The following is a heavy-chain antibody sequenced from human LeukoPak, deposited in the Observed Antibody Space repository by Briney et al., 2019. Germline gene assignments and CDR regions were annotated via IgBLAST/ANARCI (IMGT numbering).Heavy chain of an antibody. J-gene: IGHJ6*03. V-gene: IGHV3-21*01. Sequence: PGGSLRLSCAASGFIFSSYSMNWVRQAPGKGLEWVSSISSTNTNIYYADSVKGRFTISRDNAKNTLYLQMNSPRAEDTAVYYRARPLQPEANNYYYYMDVWGKGTTVTVSS. CDR1: GFIFSSYS. CDR3: ARPLQPEANNYYYYMDV. D-gene: IGHD1-14*01. CDR2: ISSTNTNI.